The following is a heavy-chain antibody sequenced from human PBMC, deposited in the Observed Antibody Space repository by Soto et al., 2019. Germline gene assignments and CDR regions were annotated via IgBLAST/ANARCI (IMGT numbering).Heavy chain of an antibody. Sequence: GGSLRLSCAASGFTVSSNYMSWVRQAPGKGLEWVSVIYSGGSTYYADSVKGRFTISRDNSKNTLYLQMNSLRAEDTALYYCASKTGEKYCSGGSCYYYYYYYMDVWGKGATVTVSS. CDR1: GFTVSSNY. CDR2: IYSGGST. J-gene: IGHJ6*03. CDR3: ASKTGEKYCSGGSCYYYYYYYMDV. V-gene: IGHV3-66*01. D-gene: IGHD2-15*01.